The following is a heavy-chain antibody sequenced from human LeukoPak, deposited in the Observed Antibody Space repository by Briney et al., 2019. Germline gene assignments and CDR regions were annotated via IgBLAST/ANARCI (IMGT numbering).Heavy chain of an antibody. Sequence: ASETLSLTCTVSGGSISSSSYYWGWIRQPPGKGLEWIAYIHNSGSTNYNPSLKSRATIAVDTSKNQFSLKLSSVTAADTAMYYCVRDWEGFNFDIWGQGTVVTVSS. CDR1: GGSISSSSYY. D-gene: IGHD1-26*01. CDR2: IHNSGST. CDR3: VRDWEGFNFDI. J-gene: IGHJ3*02. V-gene: IGHV4-61*01.